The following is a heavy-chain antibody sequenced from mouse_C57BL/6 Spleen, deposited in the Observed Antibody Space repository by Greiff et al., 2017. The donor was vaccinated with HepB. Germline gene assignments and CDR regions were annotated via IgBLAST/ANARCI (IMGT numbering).Heavy chain of an antibody. CDR3: ARKGAHYYGSNFDV. V-gene: IGHV1-55*01. J-gene: IGHJ1*03. D-gene: IGHD1-1*01. CDR1: GYTFTSYW. CDR2: IYPGSGST. Sequence: QVQLQQPGAELVKPGASVKMSCKASGYTFTSYWITWVKQRPGQGLEWIGDIYPGSGSTNYNEKFKRKATLTVDTSSSTAYMQLSSLTSEDSAVYYCARKGAHYYGSNFDVWGTGTTVTVSS.